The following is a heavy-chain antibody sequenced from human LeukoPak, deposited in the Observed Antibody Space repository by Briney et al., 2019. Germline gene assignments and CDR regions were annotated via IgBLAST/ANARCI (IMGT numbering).Heavy chain of an antibody. CDR3: ARVGGYDAFDI. CDR1: WGTFSSYA. CDR2: IIPILGIA. V-gene: IGHV1-69*04. J-gene: IGHJ3*02. D-gene: IGHD3-22*01. Sequence: SMKGSFQAFWGTFSSYAIRWVRQGPGQGVELMGRIIPILGIANYAQKFQGRVTITADKSTSTAYMELSSLRSEDTAVYYCARVGGYDAFDIWGQGTTVTVSS.